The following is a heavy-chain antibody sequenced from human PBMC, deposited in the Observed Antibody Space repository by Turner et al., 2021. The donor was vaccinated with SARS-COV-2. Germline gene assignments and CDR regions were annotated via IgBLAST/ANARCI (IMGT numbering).Heavy chain of an antibody. CDR2: IHTSGSA. Sequence: QVQLQESGPGLVKPSEPLSLTCSVSGGPISRYDWSWIRQPDGKGLEWIGGIHTSGSAKYNPSLQSRVTMSVDTSKNQVSLKLSSVTSADTAVYYCASETRYYSGRGWFDPWGQGTLVTVSS. J-gene: IGHJ5*02. V-gene: IGHV4-4*07. CDR1: GGPISRYD. D-gene: IGHD3-10*02. CDR3: ASETRYYSGRGWFDP.